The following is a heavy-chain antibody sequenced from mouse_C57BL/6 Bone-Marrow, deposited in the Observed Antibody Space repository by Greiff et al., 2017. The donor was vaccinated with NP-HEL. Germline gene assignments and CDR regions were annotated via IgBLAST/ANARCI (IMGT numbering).Heavy chain of an antibody. J-gene: IGHJ3*01. Sequence: EVHLVESGGGLVQPGGSLKLSCAASGFTFSDYYMYWVRQTPEKRLEWVAYISNGGGSTYYPDTVKGRFTISRDNAKNTLYLQMSRLKSEDTAMYYCAINSNYVWFAYWGQGTLVTVSA. V-gene: IGHV5-12*01. CDR3: AINSNYVWFAY. D-gene: IGHD2-5*01. CDR1: GFTFSDYY. CDR2: ISNGGGST.